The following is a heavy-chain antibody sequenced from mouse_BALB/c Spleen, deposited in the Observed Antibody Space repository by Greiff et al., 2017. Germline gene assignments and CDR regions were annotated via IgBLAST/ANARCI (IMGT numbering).Heavy chain of an antibody. V-gene: IGHV7-3*02. CDR2: IRNKANGYTT. D-gene: IGHD1-2*01. J-gene: IGHJ2*01. CDR1: GFTFTDYY. Sequence: DVKLVESGGGLVQPGGSLRLSCATSGFTFTDYYMSWVRQPPGKALEWLGFIRNKANGYTTEYSASVKGRFTISRDNSQSILYLQMNTLRAEDSATYYCARDIITTATWGYWGQGTTLTVSS. CDR3: ARDIITTATWGY.